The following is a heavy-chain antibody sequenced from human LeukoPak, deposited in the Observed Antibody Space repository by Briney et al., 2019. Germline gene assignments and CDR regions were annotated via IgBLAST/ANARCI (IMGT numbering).Heavy chain of an antibody. CDR3: ARDSMVRGVIDSPAVDY. D-gene: IGHD3-10*01. CDR1: GFTFSSYS. J-gene: IGHJ4*02. CDR2: ISSSSSYI. V-gene: IGHV3-21*01. Sequence: PGGSLRLSCAASGFTFSSYSMNWVRQAPGKGLEWVSSISSSSSYIYYADSVKGRFTISRDNAKISLYLQMNSLRAEDTAVYYCARDSMVRGVIDSPAVDYWGQGTLVTVSS.